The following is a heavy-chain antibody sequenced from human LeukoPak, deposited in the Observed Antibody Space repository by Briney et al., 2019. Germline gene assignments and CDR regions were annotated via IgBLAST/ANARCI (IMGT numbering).Heavy chain of an antibody. CDR2: LYSGGST. V-gene: IGHV3-66*01. CDR3: VRGFYLDS. J-gene: IGHJ4*02. Sequence: GGSLRLSCAVSGFTVSSNYMSWVRQAPGKGLEWVSILYSGGSTYYADSVKGRFTISRDNSKNTLYLQMNSLRAEDTAVYYCVRGFYLDSWGQGTLVTVSS. CDR1: GFTVSSNY.